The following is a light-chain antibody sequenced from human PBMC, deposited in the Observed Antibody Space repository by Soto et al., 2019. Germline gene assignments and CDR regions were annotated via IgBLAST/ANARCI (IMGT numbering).Light chain of an antibody. CDR3: SSYTSSSTGV. V-gene: IGLV2-14*01. J-gene: IGLJ3*02. CDR1: SSDIGGYTY. Sequence: QSVLTQPASVSGSPGQSITISCAGTSSDIGGYTYVSWNQQHPGKAPKLMIYEVSNRPSGVSNRFSASKSGNTASLTISGLHAEDEADYYCSSYTSSSTGVFGGGTKLTVL. CDR2: EVS.